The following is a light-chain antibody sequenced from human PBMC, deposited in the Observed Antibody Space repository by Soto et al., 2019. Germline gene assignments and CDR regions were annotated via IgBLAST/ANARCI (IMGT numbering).Light chain of an antibody. CDR3: TSYTSSTTYVV. J-gene: IGLJ2*01. CDR1: SSDVGGYNY. Sequence: QSALTQPASVSGSPGQSITISCTGTSSDVGGYNYVSWYQHHPGKAHKLMIYDVSNPPSGVSNRFSGSKSGNTASLTISGLQAEDEADYYCTSYTSSTTYVVFGGGTKLTVL. CDR2: DVS. V-gene: IGLV2-14*03.